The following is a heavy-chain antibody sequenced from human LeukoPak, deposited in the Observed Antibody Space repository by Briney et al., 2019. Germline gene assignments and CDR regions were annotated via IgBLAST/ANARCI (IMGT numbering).Heavy chain of an antibody. CDR2: IIPILGIA. D-gene: IGHD1-26*01. Sequence: SVKVSCKASGGTFSSYAINWVRQAPGQGLEWMGRIIPILGIANYAQKFQGRVTITADKSTSTAYMELSSLRSEDTAVYYCARRRIVGDRGFDPWGQGTLVTVSS. CDR3: ARRRIVGDRGFDP. CDR1: GGTFSSYA. V-gene: IGHV1-69*04. J-gene: IGHJ5*02.